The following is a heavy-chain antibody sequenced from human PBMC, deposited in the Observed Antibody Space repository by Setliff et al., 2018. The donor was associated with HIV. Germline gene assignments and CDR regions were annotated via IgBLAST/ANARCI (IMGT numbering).Heavy chain of an antibody. CDR2: INQDGSEK. CDR1: TFTFDSFS. CDR3: VSTPGVFYFDF. Sequence: AGGSLRLSCATSTFTFDSFSMTWVRQAPGKGLEWVANINQDGSEKNYLDSVKGRFAISKDFAKRSVYLQMNSLRAEDTAVYYCVSTPGVFYFDFWGQGTPVTVSS. V-gene: IGHV3-7*03. J-gene: IGHJ4*02. D-gene: IGHD2-15*01.